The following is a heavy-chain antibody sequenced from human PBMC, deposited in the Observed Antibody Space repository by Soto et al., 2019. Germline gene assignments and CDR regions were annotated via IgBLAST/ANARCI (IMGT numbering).Heavy chain of an antibody. Sequence: QVQLVQSGAEVKKPESSVKVSCKASGDVFRSYGINWVRQAPGQGLEWMGGIIPISGTTNYAQKFQGRVAITADESTDTVYMELSRLRSEDTAVYFCARVRCFNGLCHTADYGMDVWGQGTTVTVSS. CDR3: ARVRCFNGLCHTADYGMDV. V-gene: IGHV1-69*01. CDR2: IIPISGTT. CDR1: GDVFRSYG. J-gene: IGHJ6*02. D-gene: IGHD2-8*01.